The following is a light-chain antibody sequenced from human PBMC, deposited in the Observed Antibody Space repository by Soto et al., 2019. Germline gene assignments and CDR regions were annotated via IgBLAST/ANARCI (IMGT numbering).Light chain of an antibody. CDR1: QSISSY. CDR2: AAS. Sequence: DIQMTQSPSSLSSSVGDRVTITCRASQSISSYLNWYQQKPGKAPKLLIYAASSLQSGVPSRFSGSGSGTDLTLTISSLQTEDFANYYCQQSYSTPQITFGQGTRLEI. CDR3: QQSYSTPQIT. J-gene: IGKJ5*01. V-gene: IGKV1-39*01.